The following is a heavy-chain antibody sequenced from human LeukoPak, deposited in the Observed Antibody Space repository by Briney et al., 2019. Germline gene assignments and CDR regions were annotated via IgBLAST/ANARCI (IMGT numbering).Heavy chain of an antibody. V-gene: IGHV1-2*04. CDR1: GYTFTGYY. CDR2: INPNSGGT. J-gene: IGHJ6*02. D-gene: IGHD2-2*01. CDR3: ARDPPLGVVVPAAMFGDYYYYYYGMDV. Sequence: ASVKVSCKASGYTFTGYYMHWVRQAPGQGLEWMGWINPNSGGTNYAQKFQGWVTMTRDTSISTAYMELSRLRSDDTAVYYCARDPPLGVVVPAAMFGDYYYYYYGMDVWGQGTTVTVSS.